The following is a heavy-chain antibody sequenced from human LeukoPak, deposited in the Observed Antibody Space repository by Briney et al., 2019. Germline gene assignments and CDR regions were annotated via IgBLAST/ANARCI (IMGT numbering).Heavy chain of an antibody. Sequence: ASVKVSCKASGYTFTGYYMHWVRQAPGQGLEWMGWINPNSGGTNYAQKFQGRVTMTRDTSISTAYMELSRLRSDDTAVYYCARYDEGTIDTLISIWGQGTLVTVSS. CDR3: ARYDEGTIDTLISI. CDR1: GYTFTGYY. CDR2: INPNSGGT. J-gene: IGHJ4*02. V-gene: IGHV1-2*02. D-gene: IGHD1-14*01.